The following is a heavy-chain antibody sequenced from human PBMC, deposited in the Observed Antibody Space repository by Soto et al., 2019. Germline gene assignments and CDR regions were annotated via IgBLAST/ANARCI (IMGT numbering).Heavy chain of an antibody. J-gene: IGHJ4*02. CDR3: AKGLGISSSWTLFDY. D-gene: IGHD6-13*01. V-gene: IGHV3-23*01. Sequence: PGGSLRLSCAASGFTFSSYAMSWVRQAPGKGLEWVSAISGSGGGTYYADSVKGRFTISRDNSRNTLYLQMNSLRAEDTAVYYCAKGLGISSSWTLFDYWGQGTLVTVSS. CDR1: GFTFSSYA. CDR2: ISGSGGGT.